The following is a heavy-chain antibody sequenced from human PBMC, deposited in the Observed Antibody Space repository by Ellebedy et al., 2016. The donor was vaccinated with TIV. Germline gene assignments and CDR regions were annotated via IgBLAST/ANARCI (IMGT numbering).Heavy chain of an antibody. CDR2: IYHSGNT. CDR3: ARLYSSSGGNRDY. CDR1: GGPISSYF. J-gene: IGHJ4*02. Sequence: MPSETLSLTCTVSGGPISSYFWSWIRQPPGKGLEWIGYIYHSGNTNYNPSLKSRVTISVDTSKNQFSLKLSSVTAADTAVYYCARLYSSSGGNRDYWGQGTLVTVSS. V-gene: IGHV4-59*08. D-gene: IGHD6-13*01.